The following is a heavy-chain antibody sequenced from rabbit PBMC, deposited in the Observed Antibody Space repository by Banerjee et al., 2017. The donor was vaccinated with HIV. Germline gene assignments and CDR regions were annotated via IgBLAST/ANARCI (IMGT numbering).Heavy chain of an antibody. J-gene: IGHJ2*01. V-gene: IGHV1S45*01. CDR1: GFSFSSGYW. CDR3: ARSTYGGGGDAYASDP. CDR2: IGAGSGTT. D-gene: IGHD6-1*01. Sequence: QEQLVESGGGLVQPGASLTLTCTASGFSFSSGYWICWVRQAPGKGLEWIGCIGAGSGTTYYATWAKGRFTISKTSSTTVALQMTSLTAADTATCFCARSTYGGGGDAYASDPWGPGTLVTV.